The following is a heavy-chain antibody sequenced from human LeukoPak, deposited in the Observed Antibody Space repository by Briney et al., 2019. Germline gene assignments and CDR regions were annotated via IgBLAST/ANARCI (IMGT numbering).Heavy chain of an antibody. V-gene: IGHV4-30-4*08. CDR1: GGSISSGDYY. Sequence: SQTLSLTYTGSGGSISSGDYYWSLIRRPPRKGLEGIGYIYYSGSTYYNPSLKSRVTISVDTSKNQFSLKLSSVTAADTAVYYCAAHDILTGYYIFWGQGTLVTVSS. J-gene: IGHJ4*02. D-gene: IGHD3-9*01. CDR2: IYYSGST. CDR3: AAHDILTGYYIF.